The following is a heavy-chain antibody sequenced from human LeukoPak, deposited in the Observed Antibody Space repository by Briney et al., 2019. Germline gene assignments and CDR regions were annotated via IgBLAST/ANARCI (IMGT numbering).Heavy chain of an antibody. CDR2: IKQDGSEK. CDR1: GFTFTNYW. CDR3: VRALGRSSAAY. Sequence: PGGSLRLSCAASGFTFTNYWMSWVRQAPGKGLEWVSNIKQDGSEKYYVDSVEGRFTISRGNAKNSLSLQMNSLSGEDTAVYYCVRALGRSSAAYWGEGTLVIVAS. V-gene: IGHV3-7*01. D-gene: IGHD6-6*01. J-gene: IGHJ4*02.